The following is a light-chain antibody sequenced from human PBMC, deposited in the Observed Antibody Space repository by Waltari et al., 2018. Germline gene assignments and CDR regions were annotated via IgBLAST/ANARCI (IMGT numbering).Light chain of an antibody. Sequence: QPVLRQPPSVSEAPGQRVTIPCLGTDSTLRVGYDVHWYQKLPESAPKLVIFGNTNRPSGVPDRFAGSKTGNSASLAIAGLQAEDEAEYYCQSYDSSLSGDVFGPGTTVSVL. CDR2: GNT. V-gene: IGLV1-40*01. J-gene: IGLJ1*01. CDR3: QSYDSSLSGDV. CDR1: DSTLRVGYD.